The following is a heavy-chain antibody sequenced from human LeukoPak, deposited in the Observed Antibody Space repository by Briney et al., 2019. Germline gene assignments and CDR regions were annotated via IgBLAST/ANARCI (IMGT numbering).Heavy chain of an antibody. CDR3: ARRSLVGAGTDY. CDR2: IYPGDSDT. V-gene: IGHV5-51*01. CDR1: GYRFTSYW. J-gene: IGHJ4*02. Sequence: GESLKISCKGSGYRFTSYWIAWVRQMPGKGLEWMGIIYPGDSDTRYSPSFQGHVTISADKSISTAYLQWISLKASDTAMYFCARRSLVGAGTDYWGQGTLVTVSS. D-gene: IGHD1-26*01.